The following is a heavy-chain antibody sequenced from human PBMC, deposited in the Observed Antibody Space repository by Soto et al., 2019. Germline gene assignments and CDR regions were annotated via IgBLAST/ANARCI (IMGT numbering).Heavy chain of an antibody. V-gene: IGHV3-43*01. CDR3: AKDHSSSWSLDY. Sequence: VGSLRLSCAASGFTFDDYTMHWVRQAPGKGLEWVSLISWDGGSTYYADSVKGRFTISRDNSKNSLYLQMNSLRTEDTALYYCAKDHSSSWSLDYWGQGTLVTVPQ. CDR2: ISWDGGST. CDR1: GFTFDDYT. D-gene: IGHD6-13*01. J-gene: IGHJ4*02.